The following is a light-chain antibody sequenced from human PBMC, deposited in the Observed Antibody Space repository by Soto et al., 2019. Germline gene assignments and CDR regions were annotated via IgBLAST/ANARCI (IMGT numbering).Light chain of an antibody. CDR2: EVT. CDR3: SSYTTSSTLV. Sequence: QSVLTQPASVSGSPGQSITISCTGTSSDVGGSNYVSWYQQYPGKVPKLMIFEVTSRPSGVSNRFSGSKSGNTASLTISGLQPEDEADYYCSSYTTSSTLVFGTGTKLTVL. V-gene: IGLV2-14*01. CDR1: SSDVGGSNY. J-gene: IGLJ1*01.